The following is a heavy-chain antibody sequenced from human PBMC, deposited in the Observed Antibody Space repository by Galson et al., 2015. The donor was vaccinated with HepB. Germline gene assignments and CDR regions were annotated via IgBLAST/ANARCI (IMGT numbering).Heavy chain of an antibody. CDR2: ISYDGSNK. J-gene: IGHJ3*02. CDR1: GFTFSSYG. D-gene: IGHD3-10*02. Sequence: SLRLSCAASGFTFSSYGMHWVRQAPGKGLEWVAVISYDGSNKYYADSVRGRFTISRDNSKNTLHLQMDSLTVDDAAVYYCAKDPDGDYVGGFEMWGQGTMITVSS. V-gene: IGHV3-30*18. CDR3: AKDPDGDYVGGFEM.